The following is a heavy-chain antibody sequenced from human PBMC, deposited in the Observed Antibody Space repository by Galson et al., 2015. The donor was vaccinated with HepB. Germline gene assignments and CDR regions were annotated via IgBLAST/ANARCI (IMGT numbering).Heavy chain of an antibody. J-gene: IGHJ4*02. CDR1: GYTFTSYG. D-gene: IGHD2-15*01. Sequence: SVKVSCKASGYTFTSYGISWVRQAPGQGLEWMGWISAYNGNTNYAQKLQGRVTMTTDTSTSTAYMELRSLRSDDTAVYYCARDLGGCSGGSCYWIPFDYWGQGTLVTVSS. V-gene: IGHV1-18*01. CDR3: ARDLGGCSGGSCYWIPFDY. CDR2: ISAYNGNT.